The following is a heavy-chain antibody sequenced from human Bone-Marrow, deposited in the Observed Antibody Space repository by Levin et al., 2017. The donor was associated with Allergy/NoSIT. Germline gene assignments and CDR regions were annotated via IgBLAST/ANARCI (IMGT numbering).Heavy chain of an antibody. Sequence: ASETLSLTCTVSGGPISSYSWSWIRQPPGKGLEWIGYFYYIGSTNYNPSLKSRVTISVDTSKTQFSLILSSVTAADTAVYYCARGVVTASRSSLDVWGLGTTVTVSS. V-gene: IGHV4-59*01. CDR2: FYYIGST. CDR1: GGPISSYS. CDR3: ARGVVTASRSSLDV. J-gene: IGHJ6*02. D-gene: IGHD2-21*02.